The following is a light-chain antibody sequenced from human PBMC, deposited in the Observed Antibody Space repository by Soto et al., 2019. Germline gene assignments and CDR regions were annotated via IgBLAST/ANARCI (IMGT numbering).Light chain of an antibody. Sequence: SAPTQPPPASGTPRQRGTISFSGGSSTIGTNAVNWYQQLPGTAPKLLIYNNNQRPSGVPDRFSGSKSGTSASLAISGLQSEDEADYYCAAWDDSLNGYVFGTGTKVTVL. V-gene: IGLV1-44*01. CDR2: NNN. J-gene: IGLJ1*01. CDR1: SSTIGTNA. CDR3: AAWDDSLNGYV.